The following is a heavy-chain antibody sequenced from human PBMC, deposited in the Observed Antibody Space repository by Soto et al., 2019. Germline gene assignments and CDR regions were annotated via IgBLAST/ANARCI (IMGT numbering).Heavy chain of an antibody. J-gene: IGHJ4*01. CDR3: AREDGIAGETSAFDY. D-gene: IGHD1-26*01. Sequence: GSLILSCATSGFMFSTYVMNLVRQAPGKGLEWVSSINGRSNYKYYANSVRGRFTISRDNAKNSLFLQMSSLTAEDTAVYYCAREDGIAGETSAFDYWGHGTLVTVSS. CDR1: GFMFSTYV. CDR2: INGRSNYK. V-gene: IGHV3-21*01.